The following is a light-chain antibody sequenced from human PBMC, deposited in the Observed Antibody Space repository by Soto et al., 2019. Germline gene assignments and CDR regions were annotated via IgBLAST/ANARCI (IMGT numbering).Light chain of an antibody. Sequence: QSVLTQPPSVSAAPGQKVTISCSGRSSNIGNNYVSWYQQLPGTAPKLLIYDNNKRPSGIPDRFSGSKSGTSATLGITGLQTGDEADYYCGTWDSSLSAGLFGTGTKVTVL. CDR2: DNN. CDR3: GTWDSSLSAGL. J-gene: IGLJ1*01. V-gene: IGLV1-51*01. CDR1: SSNIGNNY.